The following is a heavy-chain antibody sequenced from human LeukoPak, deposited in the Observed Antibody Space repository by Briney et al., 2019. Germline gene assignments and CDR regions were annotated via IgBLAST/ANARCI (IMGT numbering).Heavy chain of an antibody. J-gene: IGHJ4*02. Sequence: ASVKVSCKASGYTFTGYYMHWVRQAPGPGLEWMGWINPNSGGTNYAQKFQGRVTMTRDTSISTAYMELSRLRSDDTAVYYCARVLDTMVRGVIIPYYFDYWGQGTLVTVSS. CDR3: ARVLDTMVRGVIIPYYFDY. D-gene: IGHD3-10*01. CDR1: GYTFTGYY. V-gene: IGHV1-2*02. CDR2: INPNSGGT.